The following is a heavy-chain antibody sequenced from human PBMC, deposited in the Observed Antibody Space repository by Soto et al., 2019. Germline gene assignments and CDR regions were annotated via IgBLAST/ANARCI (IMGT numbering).Heavy chain of an antibody. V-gene: IGHV1-2*04. Sequence: GASVKVSCKASGYTFTGYYMHWVRQAPGQGLEWMGWINPNSGGTNYAQKFQGWVTMTRDTSISTAYMELSRLRSDDTAVYYCARTVRGVAGQDVWSQGTTVTVSS. CDR3: ARTVRGVAGQDV. D-gene: IGHD3-10*01. CDR1: GYTFTGYY. J-gene: IGHJ6*02. CDR2: INPNSGGT.